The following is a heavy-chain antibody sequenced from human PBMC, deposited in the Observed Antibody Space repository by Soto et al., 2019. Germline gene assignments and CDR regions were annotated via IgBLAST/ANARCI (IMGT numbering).Heavy chain of an antibody. CDR2: IYKSTTT. CDR1: GDSISTVDYF. CDR3: ARGRYCLTGRCFPNWFDA. D-gene: IGHD2-15*01. J-gene: IGHJ5*02. Sequence: SETLSLTCSVSGDSISTVDYFWAWIRQPPGQALEYIGYIYKSTTTYYNPSFESRVAIPLDTSKSQFSLTATSVTAADTAVYFCARGRYCLTGRCFPNWFDAWGQGTLVTGSS. V-gene: IGHV4-30-4*01.